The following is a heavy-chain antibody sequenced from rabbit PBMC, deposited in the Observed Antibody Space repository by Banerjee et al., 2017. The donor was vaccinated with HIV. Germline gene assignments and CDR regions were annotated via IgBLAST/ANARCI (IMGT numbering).Heavy chain of an antibody. J-gene: IGHJ6*01. CDR2: IAGSSSGFT. D-gene: IGHD8-1*01. V-gene: IGHV1S40*01. Sequence: QSLEESGGDLVKPGASLTLTCTASGFDLNNYGIGWVRQAPGKGLEWISCIAGSSSGFTYSATWAKGRFTISKTSTTVTLQMTSLTVADTATYFCARDTGSSFSSYGMDLWGPGTLVTVS. CDR1: GFDLNNYG. CDR3: ARDTGSSFSSYGMDL.